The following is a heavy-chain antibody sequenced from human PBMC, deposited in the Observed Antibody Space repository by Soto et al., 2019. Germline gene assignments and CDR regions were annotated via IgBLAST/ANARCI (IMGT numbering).Heavy chain of an antibody. Sequence: QVQLVQSGAEEKKPGASVKVSCKASGYTFTSYAMYWVRQAPGQRLEWMGWINGGNGNTKYSQKFQGRVTITRDTSASTAYMELSSLRSEDTAVYYCARAPPYPLAFDIWGLGTMVTVSS. J-gene: IGHJ3*02. V-gene: IGHV1-3*05. CDR1: GYTFTSYA. CDR2: INGGNGNT. CDR3: ARAPPYPLAFDI.